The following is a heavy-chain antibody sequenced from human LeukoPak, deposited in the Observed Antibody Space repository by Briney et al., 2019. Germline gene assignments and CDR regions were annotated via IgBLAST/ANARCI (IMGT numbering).Heavy chain of an antibody. D-gene: IGHD2-8*01. CDR1: GYTFTGYY. CDR2: INPNSGGT. Sequence: GASVKVSCKASGYTFTGYYMHWVRQAPGQGLEWMGWINPNSGGTNYAQKFQGRVTMTRDTSISTAYMELSRLRSDDTAVYYCAREYFTNGVCFPYFDYWGQGTLVTVSS. J-gene: IGHJ4*02. CDR3: AREYFTNGVCFPYFDY. V-gene: IGHV1-2*02.